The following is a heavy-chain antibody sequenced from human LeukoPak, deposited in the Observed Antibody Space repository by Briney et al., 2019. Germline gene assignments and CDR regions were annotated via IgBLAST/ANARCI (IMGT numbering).Heavy chain of an antibody. J-gene: IGHJ4*02. CDR1: GASINGYY. Sequence: SETLSLTCSVSGASINGYYWSWIRQPPGKGLECIGYIYYSGSTNYNPSLERRLTISLDTSRNQFSLRLRSVTAADTAVYFCARGTTGAYFGTPPYFDFWGQGSLVTVSS. CDR2: IYYSGST. D-gene: IGHD7-27*01. CDR3: ARGTTGAYFGTPPYFDF. V-gene: IGHV4-59*01.